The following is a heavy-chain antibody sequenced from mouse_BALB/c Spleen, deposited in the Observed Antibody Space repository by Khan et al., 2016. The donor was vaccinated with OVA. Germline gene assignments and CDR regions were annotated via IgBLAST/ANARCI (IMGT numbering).Heavy chain of an antibody. J-gene: IGHJ4*01. D-gene: IGHD2-10*01. CDR3: ARAYYANYREAMDY. Sequence: VQLQQSGPGLVAPSQSLSITCTVSGFSLTGYGVNWVRQPPGKGLEWLGMIWGDGSTDYNSALKSRLSISKDNSKSQVFLKMNSRQTDDTARYYCARAYYANYREAMDYWGQGTSVTVSA. CDR1: GFSLTGYG. V-gene: IGHV2-6-7*01. CDR2: IWGDGST.